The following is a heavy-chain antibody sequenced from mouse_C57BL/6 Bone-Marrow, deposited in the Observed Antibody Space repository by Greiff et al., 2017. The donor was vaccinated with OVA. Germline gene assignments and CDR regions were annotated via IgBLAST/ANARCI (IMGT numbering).Heavy chain of an antibody. J-gene: IGHJ4*01. CDR2: IWRGGGT. CDR1: GFSLTSYG. CDR3: ASPLTGTRAMDY. V-gene: IGHV2-5*01. D-gene: IGHD4-1*01. Sequence: VQLQQSGPGLVQPSQSLSITCTVSGFSLTSYGVHWVRQSPGKGLEWLGVIWRGGGTDYNAAFISRLSIPKDNSTSQVYCKMNSLQADDTAIYYCASPLTGTRAMDYWGQGTSVTVSS.